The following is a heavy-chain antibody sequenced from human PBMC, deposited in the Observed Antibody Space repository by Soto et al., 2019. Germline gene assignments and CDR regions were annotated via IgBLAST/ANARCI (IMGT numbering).Heavy chain of an antibody. D-gene: IGHD3-16*01. V-gene: IGHV3-53*01. CDR2: IYSGGST. J-gene: IGHJ6*01. Sequence: GGSLRLSCAASGFTVSSNYMSWVRHAPGKGLEWVSVIYSGGSTYYADSVKGRFTISRDNSKNTLYLQMNSLRAEDTAVYYCARVWERYYGMEVWGQGTTDNVSS. CDR3: ARVWERYYGMEV. CDR1: GFTVSSNY.